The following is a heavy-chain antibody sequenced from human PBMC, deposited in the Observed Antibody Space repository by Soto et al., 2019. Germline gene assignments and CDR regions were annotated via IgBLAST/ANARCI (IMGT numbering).Heavy chain of an antibody. Sequence: PLETLSLTCTVSGGTNRSSNYYWAWIRQPPGKGLEWIGSIDYSGSTYYNPSLKSRVTISVDTSKNHFSLKLGSVTAADTALYYCSRRAPEGFDPWGQGTLVTVSS. CDR2: IDYSGST. J-gene: IGHJ5*02. V-gene: IGHV4-39*02. CDR1: GGTNRSSNYY. CDR3: SRRAPEGFDP.